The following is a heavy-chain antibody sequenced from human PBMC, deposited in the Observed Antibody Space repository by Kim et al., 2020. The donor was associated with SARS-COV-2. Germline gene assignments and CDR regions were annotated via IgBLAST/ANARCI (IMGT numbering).Heavy chain of an antibody. CDR1: EFTFSEYS. J-gene: IGHJ5*02. Sequence: GGSLRLSCAASEFTFSEYSMNWVRQVPGKGLEWVSFISSSSTYVYYGDSVKGRFSISRDNAKNLLYLQMNSLGAEDTAVYYCARGKDCTNGVCYLWFDP. CDR2: ISSSSTYV. D-gene: IGHD2-8*01. V-gene: IGHV3-21*01. CDR3: ARGKDCTNGVCYLWFDP.